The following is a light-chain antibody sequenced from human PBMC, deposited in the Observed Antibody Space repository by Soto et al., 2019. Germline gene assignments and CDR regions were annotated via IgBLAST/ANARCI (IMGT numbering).Light chain of an antibody. Sequence: QSALTQPASVSGSPGQSITISCTGTSSDVGGYNYVSWYQHHPGRAPKLMIXNAFDRPSGVXXXXSGSKSGNTASLTISGXXAEXEAXXYCSSYRGSNTVVFGGGTKLTVL. CDR1: SSDVGGYNY. V-gene: IGLV2-14*03. J-gene: IGLJ2*01. CDR3: SSYRGSNTVV. CDR2: NAF.